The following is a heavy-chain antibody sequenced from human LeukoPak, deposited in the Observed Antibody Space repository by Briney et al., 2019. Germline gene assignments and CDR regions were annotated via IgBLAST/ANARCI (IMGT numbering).Heavy chain of an antibody. D-gene: IGHD3-22*01. Sequence: GGSLRLSCAASGFTFNSYGIHWVRQAPGKGLEWVAFIRYDGSNKYYADSVKGRFTISRDNSKNTLYLQMNSLRAEDTAVYYCAKDGYSNYYDSSGYWRFDYWGQGTLVTVSS. V-gene: IGHV3-30*02. CDR3: AKDGYSNYYDSSGYWRFDY. CDR2: IRYDGSNK. CDR1: GFTFNSYG. J-gene: IGHJ4*02.